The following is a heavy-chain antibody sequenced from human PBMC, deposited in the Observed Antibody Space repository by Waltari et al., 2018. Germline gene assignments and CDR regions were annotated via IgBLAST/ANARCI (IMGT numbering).Heavy chain of an antibody. Sequence: EVQLVETGGGLIQPGGSLRLSCAASGFTVSSNYMSWVRQAPGTGLEWVSVIYSGGSTYYADSVKGRFTISRDNSKNTLYLQMNSLRAEDTAVYYCARERLDDFWSGYYRPRNMDVWGKGTTVTVSS. CDR2: IYSGGST. J-gene: IGHJ6*03. V-gene: IGHV3-53*02. CDR1: GFTVSSNY. CDR3: ARERLDDFWSGYYRPRNMDV. D-gene: IGHD3-3*01.